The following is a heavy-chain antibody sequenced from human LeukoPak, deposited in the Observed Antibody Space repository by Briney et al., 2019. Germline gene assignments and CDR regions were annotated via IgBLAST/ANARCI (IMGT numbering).Heavy chain of an antibody. V-gene: IGHV4-39*01. CDR1: GFTFSCCGVH. CDR2: IYHSGST. D-gene: IGHD7-27*01. J-gene: IGHJ5*02. Sequence: GSLRLSCAASGFTFSCCGVHWVRQPPGKGLEWIGNIYHSGSTYYSPSLKSRVTLSVDTSKNQFSLKLSSVTAADTAVYYCAGLLNGGASHWFDPWGQGTLVTVSS. CDR3: AGLLNGGASHWFDP.